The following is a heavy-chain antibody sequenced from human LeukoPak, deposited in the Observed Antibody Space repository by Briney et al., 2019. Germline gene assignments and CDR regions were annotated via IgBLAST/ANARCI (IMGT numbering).Heavy chain of an antibody. CDR2: INHSGST. CDR3: ARLLLWFGESRAGVNWFDP. CDR1: GGSISRGGYY. V-gene: IGHV4-34*01. D-gene: IGHD3-10*01. Sequence: PSETLSLTCAVSGGSISRGGYYWSWIRQPPGKGLEWIGEINHSGSTNYNPSLKSRVTISVDTSKNQFSLKLSSVTAADTAVYYCARLLLWFGESRAGVNWFDPWGQGTLVTVSS. J-gene: IGHJ5*02.